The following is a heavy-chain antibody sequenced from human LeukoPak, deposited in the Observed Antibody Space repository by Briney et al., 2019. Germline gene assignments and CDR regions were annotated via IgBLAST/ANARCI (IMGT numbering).Heavy chain of an antibody. J-gene: IGHJ4*02. V-gene: IGHV4-59*01. CDR1: GGSISSYY. CDR3: ARGGDVVVPAYLDY. CDR2: IYYSGST. Sequence: PSETLCLTCTVSGGSISSYYWSWIRQPPGKGLEWIGYIYYSGSTNYNPSLKSRVTISVDTSKNQFSLKLSSVTAADTAVYYCARGGDVVVPAYLDYWGQGTLVTVSS. D-gene: IGHD2-2*01.